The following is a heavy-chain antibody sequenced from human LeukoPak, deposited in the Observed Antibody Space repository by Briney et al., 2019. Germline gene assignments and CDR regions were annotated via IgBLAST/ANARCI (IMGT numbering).Heavy chain of an antibody. CDR2: IDHSGST. D-gene: IGHD2-15*01. CDR1: GGSFSGYY. CDR3: ARGDRDIVVVVAASYYYYMDV. J-gene: IGHJ6*03. V-gene: IGHV4-34*01. Sequence: SETLSLTCAVYGGSFSGYYWSWIRQPPGKGLEWIGEIDHSGSTNYNPSLKSRVTISVDTSKNQFSLKLSSVTAADTAVYYCARGDRDIVVVVAASYYYYMDVWGKGTTVTVSS.